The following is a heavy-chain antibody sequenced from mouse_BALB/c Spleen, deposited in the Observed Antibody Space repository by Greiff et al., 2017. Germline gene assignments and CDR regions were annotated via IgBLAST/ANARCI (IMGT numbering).Heavy chain of an antibody. J-gene: IGHJ4*01. V-gene: IGHV1-9*01. CDR2: ILPGSGST. CDR3: ARFYYGYYYYYAMDY. D-gene: IGHD1-2*01. Sequence: QVQLQQSGAELMKPGASVKISCKATGYTFSSYWIEWVKQRPGHGLEWIGEILPGSGSTNYNEKFKGKATFTADTSSNTAYMQLSSLTSEDSAVYYCARFYYGYYYYYAMDYWGQGTSVTVSS. CDR1: GYTFSSYW.